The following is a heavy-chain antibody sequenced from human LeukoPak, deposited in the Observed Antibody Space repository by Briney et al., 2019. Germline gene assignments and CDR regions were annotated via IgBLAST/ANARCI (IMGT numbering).Heavy chain of an antibody. D-gene: IGHD2-2*01. CDR3: ARDQSRSSTSPRRGMDV. Sequence: GGSLRLSCAASGFTFSSYAMHWVRQAPGKGLEWVAVISYDGSNKYYADSVKGRFTISRDNSKNTLYLQMNSLRAEDTAVYYCARDQSRSSTSPRRGMDVWGQGTTVTVSS. CDR2: ISYDGSNK. V-gene: IGHV3-30-3*01. J-gene: IGHJ6*02. CDR1: GFTFSSYA.